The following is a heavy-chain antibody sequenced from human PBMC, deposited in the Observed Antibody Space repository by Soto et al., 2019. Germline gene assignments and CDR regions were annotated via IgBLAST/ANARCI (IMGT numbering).Heavy chain of an antibody. CDR1: GFTFDRYG. V-gene: IGHV3-23*01. CDR2: IGIGFTT. CDR3: ARTSGFYDY. Sequence: GGSLRLSCAASGFTFDRYGMTWVRQAPGKGLEWVSDIGIGFTTHYADSVKGRFTISRDNSKSTLFLQMDNVRAQDTAVYYCARTSGFYDYWGQGALVTVSS. D-gene: IGHD5-12*01. J-gene: IGHJ4*02.